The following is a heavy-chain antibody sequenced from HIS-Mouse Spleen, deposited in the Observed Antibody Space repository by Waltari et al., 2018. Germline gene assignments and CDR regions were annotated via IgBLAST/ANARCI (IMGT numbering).Heavy chain of an antibody. CDR1: GLTFVSCG. CDR2: IKQDGSEK. J-gene: IGHJ4*02. CDR3: ARLTYYFDY. D-gene: IGHD3-9*01. V-gene: IGHV3-7*01. Sequence: EVQLVESGGGLVQPGGSLILSCAAFGLTFVSCGLSWVRQAPGKGLEWVANIKQDGSEKYYVDSVKGRFTISRDNAKNSLYLQMNSLRAEDTAVYYCARLTYYFDYWGQGTLVTVSS.